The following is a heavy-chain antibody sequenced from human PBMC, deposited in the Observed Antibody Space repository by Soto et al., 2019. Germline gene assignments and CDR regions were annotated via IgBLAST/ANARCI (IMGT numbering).Heavy chain of an antibody. J-gene: IGHJ4*02. D-gene: IGHD3-22*01. CDR1: GYSFTSYW. CDR2: IYPGDSDT. CDR3: ARIRYYYDSSGYPCSFDY. Sequence: PGESLKISCKGSGYSFTSYWIGWVRQMPGKGLEWMGIIYPGDSDTRYSPSFQGQVTISADKSITTAYLQWSSLKASDTAMYYCARIRYYYDSSGYPCSFDYWGQGTLVTV. V-gene: IGHV5-51*01.